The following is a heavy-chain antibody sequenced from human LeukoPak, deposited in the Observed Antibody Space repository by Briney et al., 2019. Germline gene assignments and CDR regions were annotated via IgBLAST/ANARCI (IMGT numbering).Heavy chain of an antibody. D-gene: IGHD3-22*01. V-gene: IGHV3-64*02. CDR3: ASLSTGYYYDY. J-gene: IGHJ4*02. Sequence: PGGSLRLSCAASGFTSSTHAMHWVRQAPGKGLEYVSAITSNGGETFYADSVKGRFTISRDNFKNTLSLQMGSLRPEDMAVYYCASLSTGYYYDYWGQGTLVTVSS. CDR1: GFTSSTHA. CDR2: ITSNGGET.